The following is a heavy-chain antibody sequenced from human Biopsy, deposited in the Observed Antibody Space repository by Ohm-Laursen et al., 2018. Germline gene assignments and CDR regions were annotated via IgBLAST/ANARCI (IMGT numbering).Heavy chain of an antibody. Sequence: SLRLSCSASGFTFSDHYMEWVRQAPGKGLEWVSAITVSADTTYYADSVRGRFTVSRDNSQNTLYLQMNSLRAEGTAIYYCAKGRVGNSGSLDIWGHGTTVTVSS. CDR3: AKGRVGNSGSLDI. CDR1: GFTFSDHY. V-gene: IGHV3-23*01. D-gene: IGHD1-1*01. J-gene: IGHJ3*02. CDR2: ITVSADTT.